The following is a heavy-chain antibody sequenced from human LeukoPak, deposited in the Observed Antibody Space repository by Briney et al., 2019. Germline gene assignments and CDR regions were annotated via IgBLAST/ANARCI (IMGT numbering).Heavy chain of an antibody. CDR3: ARGGILVDTAMATSFDY. CDR1: GFTFSSYA. J-gene: IGHJ4*02. V-gene: IGHV3-30*01. D-gene: IGHD5-18*01. Sequence: GGSLRLSCAASGFTFSSYAMHWVRQAPGKGLEWVAVTSYDGSNKYYADSVKGRFTISRDNSKNTLYLQMNSLRAEDTAVYYCARGGILVDTAMATSFDYWGQGTLVTVSS. CDR2: TSYDGSNK.